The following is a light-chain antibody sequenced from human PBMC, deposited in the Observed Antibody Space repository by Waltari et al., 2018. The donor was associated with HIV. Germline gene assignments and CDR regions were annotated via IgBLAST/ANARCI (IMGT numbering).Light chain of an antibody. CDR2: EGS. CDR1: SSDVGSYNI. CDR3: CSYAGTNWV. J-gene: IGLJ3*02. Sequence: QSALTQPASVSGSPGQSIPIPCTGTSSDVGSYNIVSWYQQHPGKAPKLMIYEGSKRPSGVSNRFSGSKSGNTASLTISGLQAEDEADYYCCSYAGTNWVFGGGTKLTVL. V-gene: IGLV2-23*01.